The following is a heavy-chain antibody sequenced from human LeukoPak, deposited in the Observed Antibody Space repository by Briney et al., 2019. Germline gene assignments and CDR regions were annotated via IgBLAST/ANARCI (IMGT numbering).Heavy chain of an antibody. J-gene: IGHJ6*02. CDR2: ISGSGGSK. CDR3: AKDRVRGMDV. CDR1: GFTFSNYV. Sequence: PGGSLRLSCAASGFTFSNYVMSWVRQAPGEGLEGVSGISGSGGSKYYADSVRGRFTISRENSKNTLYVQMNSLRAEGTAVYDCAKDRVRGMDVWGQGTTVIVSS. V-gene: IGHV3-23*01.